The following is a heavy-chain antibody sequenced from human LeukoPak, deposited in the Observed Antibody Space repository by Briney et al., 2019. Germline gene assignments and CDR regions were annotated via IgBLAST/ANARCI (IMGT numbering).Heavy chain of an antibody. CDR1: GGSISSYY. Sequence: KASETLSLTCTVSGGSISSYYWSWIRQPPGKGLEWIGYIYYSGSTNYNPSLKSRVTISVDTSKNQFSLKLSSVTAADTAVYYCARGIAAQHYFDYWGQGTLVTVSS. D-gene: IGHD6-6*01. V-gene: IGHV4-59*01. CDR3: ARGIAAQHYFDY. CDR2: IYYSGST. J-gene: IGHJ4*02.